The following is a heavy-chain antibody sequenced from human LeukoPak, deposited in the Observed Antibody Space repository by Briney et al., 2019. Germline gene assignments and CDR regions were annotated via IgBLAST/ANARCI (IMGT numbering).Heavy chain of an antibody. J-gene: IGHJ4*02. V-gene: IGHV4-59*01. D-gene: IGHD3-9*01. CDR2: IYYSGST. CDR1: GGSISSYY. Sequence: SETLSLTCTLSGGSISSYYWSWIRQPPGKGLEWIGYIYYSGSTNYNPSLKSRVTISVDTSKNQFSLKLSSVTAADTAVYYCGREGIPYSPSPYYFDYWGQGNLVTVSS. CDR3: GREGIPYSPSPYYFDY.